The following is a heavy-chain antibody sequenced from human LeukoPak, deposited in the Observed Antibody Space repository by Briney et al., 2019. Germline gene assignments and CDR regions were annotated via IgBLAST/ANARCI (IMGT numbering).Heavy chain of an antibody. V-gene: IGHV4-34*01. J-gene: IGHJ5*02. D-gene: IGHD2-2*01. CDR3: ARGQVPAARGYNWFDP. CDR2: INARGDT. CDR1: GWSSNDYY. Sequence: PSETLSLTCAVYGWSSNDYYWNGIRQPPAKGLEWSGEINARGDTNYNPSLKSRVTISVDTSKKQFSLRLTSMIAADTALYYCARGQVPAARGYNWFDPWGQGTLVTVSS.